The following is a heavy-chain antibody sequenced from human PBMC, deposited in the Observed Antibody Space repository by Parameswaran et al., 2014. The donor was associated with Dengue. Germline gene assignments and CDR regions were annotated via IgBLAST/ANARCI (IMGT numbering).Heavy chain of an antibody. D-gene: IGHD2-2*01. CDR3: ARGYPSCTSCHLDYYYYGMDV. CDR2: IYYSGST. Sequence: RWIRQPPGKGLEWIGYIYYSGSTNYNPSLKSRVTISVDTSKNQFSLKLSSVTAADTAVYYCARGYPSCTSCHLDYYYYGMDVWGQGTTVTVSS. V-gene: IGHV4-59*01. J-gene: IGHJ6*02.